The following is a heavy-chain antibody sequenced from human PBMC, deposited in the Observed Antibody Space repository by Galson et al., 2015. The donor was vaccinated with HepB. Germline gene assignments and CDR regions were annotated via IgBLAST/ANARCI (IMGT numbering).Heavy chain of an antibody. CDR3: ARDKAARLSYYYYGMDV. V-gene: IGHV6-1*01. J-gene: IGHJ6*02. Sequence: YRSKWYNDYAVSVKSRITINPDTSKNQFSLQLNSVTPEDTAVYYCARDKAARLSYYYYGMDVWGQGTTVTVSS. D-gene: IGHD6-6*01. CDR2: YRSKWYN.